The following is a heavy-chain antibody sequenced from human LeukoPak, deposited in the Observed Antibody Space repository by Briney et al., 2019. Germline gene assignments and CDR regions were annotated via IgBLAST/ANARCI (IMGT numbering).Heavy chain of an antibody. J-gene: IGHJ4*02. V-gene: IGHV3-23*01. CDR2: ISGSGGST. CDR1: GFTFSDYY. CDR3: AKDGGYIWNVRGGFFDY. D-gene: IGHD5-18*01. Sequence: GGSLRLSCAASGFTFSDYYMSWVRQAPGKGLEWVSGISGSGGSTYYADSVKGRFTISRDNSKNTLYLQMNSLRAEDTAVYYCAKDGGYIWNVRGGFFDYWGQGTLVTVSS.